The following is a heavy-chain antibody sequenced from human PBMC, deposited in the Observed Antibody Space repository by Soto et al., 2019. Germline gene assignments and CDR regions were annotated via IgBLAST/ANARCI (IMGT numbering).Heavy chain of an antibody. V-gene: IGHV1-24*01. CDR1: GYTLTELS. CDR2: FDPEDGET. CDR3: ATVSVPSILPGYYYYYGMDV. Sequence: QVQLVQSGAEVKKPGASVKVSCKVSGYTLTELSMHWVRQAPGKGLEWMGGFDPEDGETIYAQKFQGRVTMTEDTSTDTAYMELSSLRFEDTAVYYCATVSVPSILPGYYYYYGMDVWAKGNTVTVSS. J-gene: IGHJ6*04. D-gene: IGHD3-9*01.